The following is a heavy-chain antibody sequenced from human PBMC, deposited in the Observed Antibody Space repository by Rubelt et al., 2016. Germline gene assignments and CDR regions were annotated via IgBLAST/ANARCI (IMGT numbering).Heavy chain of an antibody. J-gene: IGHJ4*02. CDR2: IYYSGST. V-gene: IGHV4-39*07. Sequence: QLQLQESGPGLVKPSETLSLTCTVSGGSISSSSYYWGWIRQPPGKGLEWIGSIYYSGSTNYNPSLKSRVTISVDTSKNQFSLKLSSVTAADTAVYYWARDSSGWYEVDYWGQGTLVTVSS. CDR3: ARDSSGWYEVDY. CDR1: GGSISSSSYY. D-gene: IGHD6-19*01.